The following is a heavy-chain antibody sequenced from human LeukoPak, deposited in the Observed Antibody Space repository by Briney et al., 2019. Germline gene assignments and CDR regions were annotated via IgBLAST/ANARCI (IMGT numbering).Heavy chain of an antibody. J-gene: IGHJ4*02. V-gene: IGHV3-13*01. CDR2: IGTAGDT. CDR1: GFTFSSYD. D-gene: IGHD6-13*01. CDR3: ARGRAAAGFFDY. Sequence: GGSLRLSCAASGFTFSSYDMHWVRQATGKGLEWVSAIGTAGDTYYPGSVKGRFTISRENAKNSLYLQMNSLRAGDTAAYYCARGRAAAGFFDYWGQGTLVTVSS.